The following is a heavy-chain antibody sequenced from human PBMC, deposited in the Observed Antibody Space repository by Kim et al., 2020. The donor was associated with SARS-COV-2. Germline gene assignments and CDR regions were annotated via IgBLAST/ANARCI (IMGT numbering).Heavy chain of an antibody. V-gene: IGHV3-30*16. D-gene: IGHD2-2*01. Sequence: VKGRFTIARDNSKNTLDLQMNSLRAEDTAVYYCARTAVPAAGIPWYYFDYWGQGTLVTVSS. J-gene: IGHJ4*02. CDR3: ARTAVPAAGIPWYYFDY.